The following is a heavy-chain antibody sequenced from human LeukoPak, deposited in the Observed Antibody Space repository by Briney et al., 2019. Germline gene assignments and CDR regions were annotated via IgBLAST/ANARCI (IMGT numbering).Heavy chain of an antibody. CDR1: GGSISSYY. D-gene: IGHD1-26*01. V-gene: IGHV4-59*01. CDR3: ARVRGATGWYFDL. J-gene: IGHJ2*01. Sequence: SETLSLTCTVSGGSISSYYWSWIRQPPGKGLEWIGYIYYSGSTNYNPSLKSRVTISVDTSKNQFSLKLSSVTAADTAVYYCARVRGATGWYFDLRGRGTLVTVSS. CDR2: IYYSGST.